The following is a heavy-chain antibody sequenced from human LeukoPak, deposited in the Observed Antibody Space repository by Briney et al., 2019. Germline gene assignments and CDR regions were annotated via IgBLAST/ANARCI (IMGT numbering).Heavy chain of an antibody. V-gene: IGHV3-33*01. CDR3: AREIFGSGSHPDF. Sequence: GGSLRLSCAASGFAFNTYAMHWVRQAPGQGLEWVALTWHDGSHRFYSNSVRGQFTISRDNSKNTVSLQMNNLRPEDTAVYYCAREIFGSGSHPDFWGQGTLVTVSS. CDR1: GFAFNTYA. D-gene: IGHD3-10*01. J-gene: IGHJ4*02. CDR2: TWHDGSHR.